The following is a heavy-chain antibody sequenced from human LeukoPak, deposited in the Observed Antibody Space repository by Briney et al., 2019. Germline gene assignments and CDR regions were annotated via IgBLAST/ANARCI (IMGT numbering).Heavy chain of an antibody. CDR3: ARSERIIMILGGAYDV. Sequence: SETLSLTCTVSGDSISSYYWSWIRQPPGKGLEWIGYIYYSGSTNYNPSLKSRVTISVDTSKNQFSLKLSSVTAADTAVYFCARSERIIMILGGAYDVWGQGTMVTVSS. J-gene: IGHJ3*01. V-gene: IGHV4-59*08. CDR1: GDSISSYY. CDR2: IYYSGST. D-gene: IGHD3-22*01.